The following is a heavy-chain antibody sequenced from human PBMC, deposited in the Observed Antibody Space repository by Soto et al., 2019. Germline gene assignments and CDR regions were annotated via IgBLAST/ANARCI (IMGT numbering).Heavy chain of an antibody. CDR2: ISAYNGNT. V-gene: IGHV1-18*01. J-gene: IGHJ6*02. Sequence: ASVKVSCKASGYTFTSYGISWVRQAPGQGLEWMGWISAYNGNTNYAQKLQGRVTMTTDTSTSTAYMELRSLRSDDTAVYYCARDLQVYWGWFGELTDPYYYYGMDVWGQGTTVTV. CDR3: ARDLQVYWGWFGELTDPYYYYGMDV. D-gene: IGHD3-10*01. CDR1: GYTFTSYG.